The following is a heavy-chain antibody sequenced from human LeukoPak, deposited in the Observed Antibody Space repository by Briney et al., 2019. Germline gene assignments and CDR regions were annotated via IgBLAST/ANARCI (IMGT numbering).Heavy chain of an antibody. CDR1: EFTFSSYA. V-gene: IGHV3-23*01. J-gene: IGHJ4*02. CDR3: AKPPVWSSGTGWEDYFDY. D-gene: IGHD6-19*01. Sequence: HPGGSLRLSCAASEFTFSSYAMNWVRQAPGKGLEWVSAMSGSGGSTYYADSVKGRFTISRDNSKNTLYLQMNSLRAEDTAVYYCAKPPVWSSGTGWEDYFDYWGQGTLVTVSS. CDR2: MSGSGGST.